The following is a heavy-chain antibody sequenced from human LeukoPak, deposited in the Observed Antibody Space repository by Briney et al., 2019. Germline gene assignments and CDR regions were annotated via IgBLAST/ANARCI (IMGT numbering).Heavy chain of an antibody. Sequence: NPGGSLRLSCAASGFTFSDYYMSLIRQAPGKGLEWVSSITASSTAIYSADSVKGRFTISRDNAKNFLYLQMNSLRAEDTAVYYCARTYYDILTGYNPYFDYWGQGILVTVSS. V-gene: IGHV3-11*04. CDR2: ITASSTAI. CDR3: ARTYYDILTGYNPYFDY. CDR1: GFTFSDYY. D-gene: IGHD3-9*01. J-gene: IGHJ4*02.